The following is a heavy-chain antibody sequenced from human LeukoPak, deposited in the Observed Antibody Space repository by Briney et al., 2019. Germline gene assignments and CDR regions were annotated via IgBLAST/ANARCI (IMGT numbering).Heavy chain of an antibody. CDR3: AKGYGSFDY. CDR2: IYYSGST. D-gene: IGHD3-10*01. CDR1: GGSISTSTYY. V-gene: IGHV4-39*01. Sequence: SETLSLTCTVSGGSISTSTYYWGWIRQPPGKGLEWIGTIYYSGSTYCNPSLRSRVTISVDTSKNQFSLKMSSVTAADTAVYYCAKGYGSFDYWGQGTLVTVSS. J-gene: IGHJ4*02.